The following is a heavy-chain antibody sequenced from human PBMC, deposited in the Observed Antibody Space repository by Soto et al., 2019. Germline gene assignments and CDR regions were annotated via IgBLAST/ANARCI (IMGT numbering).Heavy chain of an antibody. V-gene: IGHV4-59*01. D-gene: IGHD3-10*01. CDR3: ARGRGVNDY. Sequence: SETLSLTCTVSGGSISSYYWSWIRQPPGKGLEWIGYIYYSGGTNYNPSLKSRVTISVDTSKNQFSLKLSSVTAADTAVYYCARGRGVNDYWGQGTLVTVSS. J-gene: IGHJ4*02. CDR2: IYYSGGT. CDR1: GGSISSYY.